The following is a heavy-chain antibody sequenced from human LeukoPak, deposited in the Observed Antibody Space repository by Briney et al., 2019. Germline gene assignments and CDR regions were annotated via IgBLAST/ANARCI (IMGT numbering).Heavy chain of an antibody. CDR1: GASISSSSYH. Sequence: SETLSLTCTVSGASISSSSYHWGWIRQPPGKGLEWIGSTYYSGSTCYSPSLKSRVTISVDTSKNQFSLELSSVTAADTAVYYCARSNCGADCYSLFDIWGQGTMVTVSS. CDR3: ARSNCGADCYSLFDI. D-gene: IGHD2-21*02. CDR2: TYYSGST. V-gene: IGHV4-39*07. J-gene: IGHJ3*02.